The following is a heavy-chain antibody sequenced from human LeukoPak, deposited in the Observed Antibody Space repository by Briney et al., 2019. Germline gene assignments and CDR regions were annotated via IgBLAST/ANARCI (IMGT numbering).Heavy chain of an antibody. D-gene: IGHD4-23*01. CDR1: GGSISNYY. V-gene: IGHV4-59*01. CDR3: ARGSSVVTPD. Sequence: SETLSLICTVSGGSISNYYWSWIRQPPGKGLEWIGYISYSGSTNYNPSLKSRVTMSVDASKNQFSLKLSSVTAADTAVYYCARGSSVVTPDWGQGTLVTVSS. CDR2: ISYSGST. J-gene: IGHJ4*02.